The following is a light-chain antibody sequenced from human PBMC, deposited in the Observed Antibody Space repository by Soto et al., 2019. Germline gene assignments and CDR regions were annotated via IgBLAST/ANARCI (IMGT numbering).Light chain of an antibody. CDR3: HHYGSAPHT. J-gene: IGKJ1*01. CDR1: QSVSNNY. V-gene: IGKV3-20*01. CDR2: GAS. Sequence: EIVLTQSPDTLSLSPGEGATLSCRASQSVSNNYLAWYQQKPGQAPRLLVYGASSRATGIPDRFSGSGSGTDFTLTISRLEPEDFAVYYCHHYGSAPHTFGQGTKVEI.